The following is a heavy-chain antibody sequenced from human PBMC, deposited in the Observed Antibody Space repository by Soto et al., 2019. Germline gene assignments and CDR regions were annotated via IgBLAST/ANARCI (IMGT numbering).Heavy chain of an antibody. CDR3: ARVFTYGDYVSPWFDP. J-gene: IGHJ5*02. CDR1: GGSISSGDYY. CDR2: IYYSGST. Sequence: SETLSLTCTVSGGSISSGDYYWSWIRQPPGKGLEWIGYIYYSGSTYYNPSLKSRVTISVDTSKNQFSLKLSSVTAADTAVYYCARVFTYGDYVSPWFDPWGHGTLVTVSS. D-gene: IGHD4-17*01. V-gene: IGHV4-30-4*01.